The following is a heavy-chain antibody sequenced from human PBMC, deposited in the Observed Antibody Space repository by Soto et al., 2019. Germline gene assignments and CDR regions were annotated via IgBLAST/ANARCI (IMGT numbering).Heavy chain of an antibody. J-gene: IGHJ4*02. V-gene: IGHV4-39*01. D-gene: IGHD6-13*01. CDR1: GGSISSSTYY. Sequence: SETLSLTCTVSGGSISSSTYYWGWIRQPPGKGLEWIGNIYHTGSAYYNPSLKSRLTMSADMSNNQFSLKLYSLTAADTAVYFCASRRGGSSWFDFWGQGTLVTVSS. CDR3: ASRRGGSSWFDF. CDR2: IYHTGSA.